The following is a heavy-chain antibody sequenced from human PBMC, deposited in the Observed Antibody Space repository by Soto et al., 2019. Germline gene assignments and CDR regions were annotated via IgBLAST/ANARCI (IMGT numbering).Heavy chain of an antibody. CDR3: ARGSTTEKVAS. Sequence: SETLSLTCAVYGGSFSGYYWSWIRQPPGKGLEWIGEINHSGSTNYNPSLKSRVTISADTSKNQFSLKLTSVTAADTAVYYCARGSTTEKVASWGQGTLVTVSS. D-gene: IGHD4-17*01. CDR1: GGSFSGYY. J-gene: IGHJ4*02. V-gene: IGHV4-34*01. CDR2: INHSGST.